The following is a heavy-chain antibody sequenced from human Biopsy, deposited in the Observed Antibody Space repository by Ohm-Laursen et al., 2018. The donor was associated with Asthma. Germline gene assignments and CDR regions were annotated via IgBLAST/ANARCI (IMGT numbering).Heavy chain of an antibody. CDR2: IYYSGRT. D-gene: IGHD6-6*01. CDR3: ARAVSSSSYWYFDL. J-gene: IGHJ2*01. CDR1: GDAMSTSGSY. Sequence: GTLSLTCIVSGDAMSTSGSYWGWIRQSPGKGLEWISSIYYSGRTYYNPSLESRVTISADTSKNHFSLRVTSVTAADTAVYYCARAVSSSSYWYFDLWGRGDLVTVYS. V-gene: IGHV4-39*02.